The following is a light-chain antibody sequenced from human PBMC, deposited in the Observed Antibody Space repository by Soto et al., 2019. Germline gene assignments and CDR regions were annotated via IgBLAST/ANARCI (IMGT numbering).Light chain of an antibody. V-gene: IGKV1-5*01. CDR1: QRIGSY. CDR2: DAS. J-gene: IGKJ3*01. CDR3: QHYYSLSS. Sequence: GDRVTITCRASQRIGSYLAWYQQKPGEAPKLLIYDASSLQSGVPSRFSGSGSGTEFSLSISSLQPDDLATYYCQHYYSLSSFGPGTKVDIK.